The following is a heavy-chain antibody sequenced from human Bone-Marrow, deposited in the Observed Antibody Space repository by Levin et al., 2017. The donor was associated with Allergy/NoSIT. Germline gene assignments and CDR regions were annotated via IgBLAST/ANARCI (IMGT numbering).Heavy chain of an antibody. V-gene: IGHV3-20*01. CDR3: ARVGNDAVLEDALDL. CDR2: ITWNGGTT. D-gene: IGHD1-1*01. Sequence: GGSLRLSCVASQFIFDDHGMSWVRQAPGKGLEWVSGITWNGGTTGYADSVKGRFTISRDNANNTLYLQMNSLRAEDTALYHCARVGNDAVLEDALDLWGQGTMDTGYS. J-gene: IGHJ3*01. CDR1: QFIFDDHG.